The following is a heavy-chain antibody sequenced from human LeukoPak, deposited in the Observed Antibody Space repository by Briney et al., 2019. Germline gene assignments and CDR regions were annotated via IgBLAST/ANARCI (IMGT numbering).Heavy chain of an antibody. CDR3: ARADSSGRGAFDI. V-gene: IGHV3-21*01. D-gene: IGHD6-25*01. J-gene: IGHJ3*02. CDR1: GFTFSNYS. Sequence: PGGSLRLSCAASGFTFSNYSMNWVRQAPGKGLEWVSSISSSSSYIYYADSVKGRFTISRDNAKNSLYLQMNRLRAEDTAVYYCARADSSGRGAFDIWGQGTMVTVSP. CDR2: ISSSSSYI.